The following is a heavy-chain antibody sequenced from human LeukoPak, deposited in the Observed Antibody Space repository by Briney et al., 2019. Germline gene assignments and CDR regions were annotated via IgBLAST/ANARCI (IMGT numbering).Heavy chain of an antibody. CDR3: ARAGGSSGWYAGFLDY. Sequence: PSETLSLTCTVSGGSISSSSYYWGWIRQPPGKGLEWIGSIYYSGSTYYSPSLKSRVTISVDTSKNQFSLKLSSVTAADTAVYYCARAGGSSGWYAGFLDYWGQGTLVTVSS. CDR1: GGSISSSSYY. V-gene: IGHV4-39*07. J-gene: IGHJ4*02. D-gene: IGHD6-19*01. CDR2: IYYSGST.